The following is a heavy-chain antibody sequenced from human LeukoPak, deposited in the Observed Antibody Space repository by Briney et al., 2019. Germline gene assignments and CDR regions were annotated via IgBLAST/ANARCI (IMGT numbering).Heavy chain of an antibody. Sequence: GGSLRLSCAASGFTFSSYAMHWVRQAPGKGLEWVALISYDGSNKYYADSVKGRFTISRDNSKNTLYLQMNSLRAEDTAVYYCARGPSGYHNTGGQGTLVTASS. D-gene: IGHD5-12*01. CDR2: ISYDGSNK. J-gene: IGHJ4*02. V-gene: IGHV3-30*14. CDR1: GFTFSSYA. CDR3: ARGPSGYHNT.